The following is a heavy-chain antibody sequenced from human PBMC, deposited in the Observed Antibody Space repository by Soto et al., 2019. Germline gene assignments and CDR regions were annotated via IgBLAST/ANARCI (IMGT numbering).Heavy chain of an antibody. J-gene: IGHJ5*02. CDR1: GFTFSSYG. V-gene: IGHV3-30*03. CDR2: ISYDGSNK. D-gene: IGHD3-10*01. Sequence: GGSLRLSCAASGFTFSSYGMHWVRQAPGKGLEWVAVISYDGSNKYYADSVKGRFTISRDNSKNTLYLQMNSLRAEDTAMYYCARGLLWFGELLTPYNWFDPWGQGTQVTVSS. CDR3: ARGLLWFGELLTPYNWFDP.